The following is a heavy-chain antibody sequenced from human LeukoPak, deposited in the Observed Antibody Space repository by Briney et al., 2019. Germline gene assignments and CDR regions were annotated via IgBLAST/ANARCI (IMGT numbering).Heavy chain of an antibody. Sequence: ASVKVSCKASGYTFTSYGISWLRQAPGQGLEWMGWISAYNGNTNYAQKLQGRVTMTTDTSTSTAYMELRSLRSDDTAVYYCARMGYCSGGSCYSDFDYWGQGTLVTVSS. J-gene: IGHJ4*02. CDR1: GYTFTSYG. D-gene: IGHD2-15*01. CDR3: ARMGYCSGGSCYSDFDY. CDR2: ISAYNGNT. V-gene: IGHV1-18*01.